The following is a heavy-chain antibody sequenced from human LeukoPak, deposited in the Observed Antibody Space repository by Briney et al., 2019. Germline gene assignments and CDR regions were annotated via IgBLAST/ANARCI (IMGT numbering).Heavy chain of an antibody. CDR1: GYSFTSYW. CDR2: IYTCDSDT. CDR3: ARFTYYYGSVPRGWFDP. J-gene: IGHJ5*02. Sequence: GESLKISCKGSGYSFTSYWIGWGRQMPGKSLEWMGIIYTCDSDTRYSPSFQGQVTISADKSTNTAYLQWSSLKASDTAMYYCARFTYYYGSVPRGWFDPWGQGTMVTVSS. D-gene: IGHD3-10*01. V-gene: IGHV5-51*01.